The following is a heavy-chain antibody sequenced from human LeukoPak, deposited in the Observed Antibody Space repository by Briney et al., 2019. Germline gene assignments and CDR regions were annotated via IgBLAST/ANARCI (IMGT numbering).Heavy chain of an antibody. J-gene: IGHJ4*02. CDR1: GVAVNSYF. CDR2: ISSEGFT. V-gene: IGHV3-53*01. D-gene: IGHD2-15*01. CDR3: ARGRGGD. Sequence: GGSLRLSCAVAGVAVNSYFMGWVRQAPGKGLEWVSIISSEGFTYYADSAKGRFAISRDNFKNSLYLEMNSLGAEDTAFYYCARGRGGDWGQGALVTVSS.